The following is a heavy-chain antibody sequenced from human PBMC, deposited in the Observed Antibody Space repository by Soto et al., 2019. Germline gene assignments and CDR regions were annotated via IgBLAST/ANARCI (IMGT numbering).Heavy chain of an antibody. D-gene: IGHD2-2*02. CDR2: ILYDGSDK. J-gene: IGHJ4*02. Sequence: GGSLRLSCAASGFTLSDYGMHWVRQAPGKGLEWVALILYDGSDKYYADSVKGRFTISRDLSKNTLYLQMNGLRVDDTAVYYCAKSPNFYCSSPNCYKYYFDHWGQGTRVTVSS. V-gene: IGHV3-30*18. CDR1: GFTLSDYG. CDR3: AKSPNFYCSSPNCYKYYFDH.